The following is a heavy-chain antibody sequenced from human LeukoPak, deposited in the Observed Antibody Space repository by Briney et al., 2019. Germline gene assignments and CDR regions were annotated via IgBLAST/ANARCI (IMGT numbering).Heavy chain of an antibody. V-gene: IGHV4-59*01. Sequence: SETLSLTCTVSGGSISRYYWSWIRQPPGKGLEGIGHIYYSGCTYYNPSPRSRVTISVDTSKNQFSLKLSSVPAADTAVHYCARSHYGDPYYYYYSMDVWGKGTTVTVSS. CDR2: IYYSGCT. D-gene: IGHD4-17*01. J-gene: IGHJ6*03. CDR3: ARSHYGDPYYYYYSMDV. CDR1: GGSISRYY.